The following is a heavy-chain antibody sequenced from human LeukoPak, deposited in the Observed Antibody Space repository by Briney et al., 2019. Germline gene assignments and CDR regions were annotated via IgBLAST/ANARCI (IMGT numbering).Heavy chain of an antibody. Sequence: GGSLRLSCAASGSTFSSYAMSWVRQAPGKGLEWVSAISGSGGSTYYADSVKGRFTISRDNTNNTLLLQMNSLRAEDTALYYCARDWGSSRTNDYWGQGILVTVSS. V-gene: IGHV3-23*01. D-gene: IGHD3-16*01. CDR2: ISGSGGST. CDR1: GSTFSSYA. CDR3: ARDWGSSRTNDY. J-gene: IGHJ4*02.